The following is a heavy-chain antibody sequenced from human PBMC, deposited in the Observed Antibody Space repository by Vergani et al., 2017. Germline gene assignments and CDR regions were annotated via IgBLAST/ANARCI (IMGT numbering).Heavy chain of an antibody. CDR2: ISYDGSNK. CDR1: GFTFSSYA. Sequence: QVQLVESGGGVVQPGRSLRLSCEASGFTFSSYAMHWVRQAPGKGLEWVAVISYDGSNKYYADSVKGRFTISRDNSKNTLYLQMNSLRAEDTAVYYCARGASGDYVSSFDYWGQGTLVTVSS. J-gene: IGHJ4*02. V-gene: IGHV3-30-3*01. CDR3: ARGASGDYVSSFDY. D-gene: IGHD4-17*01.